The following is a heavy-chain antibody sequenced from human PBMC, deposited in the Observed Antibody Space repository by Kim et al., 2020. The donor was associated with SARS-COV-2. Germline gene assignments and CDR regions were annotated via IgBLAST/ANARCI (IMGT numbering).Heavy chain of an antibody. Sequence: GGSLRLSCAASGFTFSSYEMNWVRQAPGKGLEWVSYISSSGSTIYYADSVKGRFTISRDNAKNSLYLQMNSLRAEDTAVYYCARDLSGGSCAWGQGTLVTVSS. CDR2: ISSSGSTI. CDR1: GFTFSSYE. V-gene: IGHV3-48*03. J-gene: IGHJ5*02. D-gene: IGHD2-15*01. CDR3: ARDLSGGSCA.